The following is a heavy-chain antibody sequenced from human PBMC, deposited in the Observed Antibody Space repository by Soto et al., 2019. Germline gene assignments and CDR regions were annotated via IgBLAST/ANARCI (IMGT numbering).Heavy chain of an antibody. Sequence: SETLSLTCAVYGGSFSGYYWSWIRQPPGKGLEWIGEINHSGSTNYNPSLKSRVTISVDTSKNQFSLKLSSVTAADTAVYYCARGIAAAGDWFDPWGQGTLVTVSS. V-gene: IGHV4-34*01. CDR2: INHSGST. CDR3: ARGIAAAGDWFDP. D-gene: IGHD6-13*01. J-gene: IGHJ5*02. CDR1: GGSFSGYY.